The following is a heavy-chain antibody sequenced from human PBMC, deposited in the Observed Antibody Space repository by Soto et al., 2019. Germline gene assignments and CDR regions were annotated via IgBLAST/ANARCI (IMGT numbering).Heavy chain of an antibody. Sequence: QVQLVQAGAEVKKPGASVKVSCKASGYTFTSYGISWVRQAPGQGLEWMGWISAYNGNTNYAQKLQGTVTMTTDTSTSTAYMELRSLRADDTAVYYCARETKLEVTNWFDPWGQGTLVTVSS. D-gene: IGHD1-1*01. CDR2: ISAYNGNT. V-gene: IGHV1-18*01. CDR3: ARETKLEVTNWFDP. CDR1: GYTFTSYG. J-gene: IGHJ5*02.